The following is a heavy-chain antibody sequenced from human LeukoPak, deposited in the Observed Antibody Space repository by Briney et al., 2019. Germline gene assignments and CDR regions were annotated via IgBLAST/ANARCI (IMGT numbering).Heavy chain of an antibody. D-gene: IGHD1-1*01. J-gene: IGHJ4*02. CDR2: IYPGDSDT. Sequence: GESLKISCKASGYDFTISWIAWVRQMPGKSLEWMGIIYPGDSDTRYSPSFRGQVTISADKSITTAYLQWSSLKASDTAMYYCATTGTSGPSYWGQGTLVTVSS. V-gene: IGHV5-51*01. CDR1: GYDFTISW. CDR3: ATTGTSGPSY.